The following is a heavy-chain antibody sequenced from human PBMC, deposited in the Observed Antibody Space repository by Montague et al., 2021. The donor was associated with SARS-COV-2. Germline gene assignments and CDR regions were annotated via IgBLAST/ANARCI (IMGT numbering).Heavy chain of an antibody. D-gene: IGHD3-3*01. Sequence: SLRLSCAASGFTFSSYSMNWVRRAPGKGLEWVSSISSSSSYIYYADSVKGRFTISRDNAKNSLYLQMNSLRAEDTAVYYCARGYDFWSGGYYYYYGMGVWGQGTTVTVSS. J-gene: IGHJ6*02. CDR3: ARGYDFWSGGYYYYYGMGV. CDR1: GFTFSSYS. V-gene: IGHV3-21*01. CDR2: ISSSSSYI.